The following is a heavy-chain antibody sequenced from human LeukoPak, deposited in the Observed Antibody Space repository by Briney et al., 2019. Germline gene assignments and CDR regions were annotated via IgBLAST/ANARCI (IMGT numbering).Heavy chain of an antibody. CDR2: ISGSGDGT. D-gene: IGHD5-12*01. V-gene: IGHV3-23*01. CDR1: GFTFSSYA. J-gene: IGHJ6*03. Sequence: PGGSLRLSCAASGFTFSSYAMTWVRQAPDRGLEWVSSISGSGDGTNYADSVKGRSTISRENSKNTLYLQMNNLRAEDTAVYYCAKNLRRPQNSGGFYYMDVWGKGTTVTVSS. CDR3: AKNLRRPQNSGGFYYMDV.